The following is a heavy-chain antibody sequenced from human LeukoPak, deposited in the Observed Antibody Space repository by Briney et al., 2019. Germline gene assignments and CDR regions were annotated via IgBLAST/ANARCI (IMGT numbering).Heavy chain of an antibody. Sequence: GGSLRLSCAVSGFTVRTNDLSWVRQAPGKGLEWVSVYYSGTRSYYADSVKGRFTISRDNAKNSLYLQMNSLRAEDTAIYYCARGGYGRDYWGQGTLVTVSS. CDR2: YYSGTRS. J-gene: IGHJ4*02. V-gene: IGHV3-53*01. D-gene: IGHD3-16*01. CDR1: GFTVRTND. CDR3: ARGGYGRDY.